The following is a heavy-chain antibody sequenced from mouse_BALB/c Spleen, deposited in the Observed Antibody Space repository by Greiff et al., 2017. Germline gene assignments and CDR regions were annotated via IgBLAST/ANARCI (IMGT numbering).Heavy chain of an antibody. Sequence: EVQLQESGAELVKPGASVKLSCTASGFNIKDTYMHWVKQRPEQGLEWIGRIDPANGNTKYDPKFQGKATITADTSSNTAYLQLSSLTSEDTAVYYCASSRYHWYVDVWGAGTTVTVSS. J-gene: IGHJ1*01. D-gene: IGHD2-14*01. V-gene: IGHV14-3*02. CDR2: IDPANGNT. CDR1: GFNIKDTY. CDR3: ASSRYHWYVDV.